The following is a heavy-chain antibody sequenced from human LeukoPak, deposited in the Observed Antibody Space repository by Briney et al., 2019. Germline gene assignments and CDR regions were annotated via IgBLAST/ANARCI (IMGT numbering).Heavy chain of an antibody. D-gene: IGHD4-23*01. V-gene: IGHV4-34*01. CDR3: ARFGLGDYGGNLDYYYYGMDV. CDR2: INHSGST. CDR1: GGSFSGYY. J-gene: IGHJ6*02. Sequence: SETLSLTCAVYGGSFSGYYWSWIRHPPGKGLEWIGEINHSGSTNYNPSLKSRVTISVDTSKNQFSLKLSSVTAADTAVYYCARFGLGDYGGNLDYYYYGMDVWGQGTTVTVSS.